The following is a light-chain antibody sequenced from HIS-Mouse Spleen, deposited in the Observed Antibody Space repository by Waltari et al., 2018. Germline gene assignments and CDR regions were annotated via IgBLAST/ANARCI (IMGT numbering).Light chain of an antibody. CDR1: ALPKQY. CDR3: QSADSSGTYVV. Sequence: SYELTQPPSVSVSPGQTARITCSGDALPKQYAYWYQQKPGRAPVLVILKDRGRPSGIPDRFSGSSSGKTVTLTISGVQAEDEADYYCQSADSSGTYVVFGGGTKLTVL. J-gene: IGLJ2*01. CDR2: KDR. V-gene: IGLV3-25*03.